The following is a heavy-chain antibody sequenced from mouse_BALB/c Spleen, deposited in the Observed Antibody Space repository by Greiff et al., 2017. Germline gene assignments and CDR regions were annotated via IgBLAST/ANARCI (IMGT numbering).Heavy chain of an antibody. J-gene: IGHJ4*01. Sequence: EVQGVESGGGLVKPGGSLKLSCAASGFTFSDYYMYWVRQTPEKRLECVATISDGGSYIYYPDSVKGRFTVSRDNAKNNLYLQMSSLKSEDTAMYYCARDGGYGGAMDYWGQGTSVTVSS. D-gene: IGHD3-1*01. CDR2: ISDGGSYI. CDR1: GFTFSDYY. CDR3: ARDGGYGGAMDY. V-gene: IGHV5-4*02.